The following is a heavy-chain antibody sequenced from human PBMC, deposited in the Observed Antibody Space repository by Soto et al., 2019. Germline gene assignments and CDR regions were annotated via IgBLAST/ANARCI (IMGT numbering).Heavy chain of an antibody. V-gene: IGHV3-30*19. J-gene: IGHJ6*02. CDR3: ARVTPGNNLYYFSGLDV. CDR2: ISYEGSNT. CDR1: GFTFDTYG. D-gene: IGHD1-1*01. Sequence: GGSLRLSCVASGFTFDTYGIHWVRQAPGKXLQWVALISYEGSNTYYADSVRGRFTISRDNSKNTLYLQINALRPEDTGVYYCARVTPGNNLYYFSGLDVWGQGTSVTVSS.